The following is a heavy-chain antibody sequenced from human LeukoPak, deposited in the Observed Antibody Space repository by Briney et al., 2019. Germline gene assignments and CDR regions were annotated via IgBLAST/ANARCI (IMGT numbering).Heavy chain of an antibody. CDR3: ARDLNYFDY. J-gene: IGHJ4*02. V-gene: IGHV3-7*01. CDR1: GFTFSSFW. CDR2: IKQDGSEK. Sequence: AGGPLRLSCAASGFTFSSFWMTWVRQAPGKGLEWVANIKQDGSEKYYVDSVRGRFTISRDNATNSLYLQMNSLRAEDTAVYYCARDLNYFDYWGQGTLVTVSS.